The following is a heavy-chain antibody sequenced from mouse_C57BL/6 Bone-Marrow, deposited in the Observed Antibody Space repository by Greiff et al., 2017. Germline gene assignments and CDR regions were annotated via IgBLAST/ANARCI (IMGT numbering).Heavy chain of an antibody. V-gene: IGHV1-59*01. J-gene: IGHJ4*01. D-gene: IGHD1-1*01. CDR1: GYTFTSYW. Sequence: QVQLQQPGAELVRPGTSVKLSCKASGYTFTSYWMHWVKQRPGQGLEWIGVIDPSDSYTNYNQKFKGKATLTVDTSSSTAYMQLSSLTSEDSAVYYCAREGIYYGSRGAFYYAMDYWGQGTSVTVSS. CDR2: IDPSDSYT. CDR3: AREGIYYGSRGAFYYAMDY.